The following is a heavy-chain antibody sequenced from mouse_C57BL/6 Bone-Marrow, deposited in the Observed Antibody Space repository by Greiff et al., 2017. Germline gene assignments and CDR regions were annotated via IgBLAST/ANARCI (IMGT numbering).Heavy chain of an antibody. J-gene: IGHJ3*01. CDR2: ISDGGSYT. V-gene: IGHV5-4*01. D-gene: IGHD1-1*01. CDR1: GFTFSSYA. Sequence: EVQLVESGGGLVKPGGSLKLSCAASGFTFSSYAMSWVRQTPEKRLEWVATISDGGSYTYYPDNVKGRFTISRDNAKNNLYLQRSHLKSEDTAMYYCARDLYGSSYQFAYWGQGTLVTVSA. CDR3: ARDLYGSSYQFAY.